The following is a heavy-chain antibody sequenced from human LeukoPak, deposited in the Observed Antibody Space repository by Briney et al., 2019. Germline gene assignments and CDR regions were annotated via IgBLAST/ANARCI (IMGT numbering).Heavy chain of an antibody. Sequence: GASVKVSCKASGYTFTGYYMHWVRQAPGQGLEWMGWINPNSGGTNYAQKFQGRVTMTRGTSISTAYMELSRLRSDDTAVYYCARDRTGTRGRRYYYYMDVWGKGTTVTVSS. J-gene: IGHJ6*03. CDR2: INPNSGGT. CDR3: ARDRTGTRGRRYYYYMDV. CDR1: GYTFTGYY. V-gene: IGHV1-2*02. D-gene: IGHD1/OR15-1a*01.